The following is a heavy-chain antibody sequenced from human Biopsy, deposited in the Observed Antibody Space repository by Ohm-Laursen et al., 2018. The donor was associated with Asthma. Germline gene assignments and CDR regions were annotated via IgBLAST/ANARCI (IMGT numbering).Heavy chain of an antibody. CDR2: INAANGNT. D-gene: IGHD3-9*01. Sequence: GASVKVSCKASGYTFINYAIHWVRQAPGHSLEWMGWINAANGNTKYSQKFQGRLTISRDTSASTAYMDLSSLRSEDTAVYYRARTYFDFLTGQVHDAFAMWGQGTIVTVSS. J-gene: IGHJ3*02. CDR3: ARTYFDFLTGQVHDAFAM. V-gene: IGHV1-3*01. CDR1: GYTFINYA.